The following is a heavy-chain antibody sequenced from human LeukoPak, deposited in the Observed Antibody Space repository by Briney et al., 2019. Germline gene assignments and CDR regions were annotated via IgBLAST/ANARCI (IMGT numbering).Heavy chain of an antibody. D-gene: IGHD3-22*01. V-gene: IGHV4-34*01. CDR3: ARENDSSGYYYVAVLDY. CDR1: GGSFSGYY. Sequence: PSETLSLTCAVYGGSFSGYYWSWIRQPPGKGLEWIGEINHSGSTNYNPSLKSRVTISVDTSKNQFSLKLSSVTAADTAVYYCARENDSSGYYYVAVLDYWGQGTLVTVSS. J-gene: IGHJ4*02. CDR2: INHSGST.